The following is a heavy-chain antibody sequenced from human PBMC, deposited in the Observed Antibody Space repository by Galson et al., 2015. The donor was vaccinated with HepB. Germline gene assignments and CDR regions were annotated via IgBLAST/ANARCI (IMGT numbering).Heavy chain of an antibody. Sequence: SVKVSCKASGGTFSRYAISWVRQAPGQGLEWMGGIIPIFGSANYAQKFQGRVTISADESTSTASMELSSLRSEDTAVYYCAGDYYDNSDYYYYWGQGTLVTVSS. V-gene: IGHV1-69*13. CDR1: GGTFSRYA. J-gene: IGHJ4*02. CDR2: IIPIFGSA. CDR3: AGDYYDNSDYYYY. D-gene: IGHD3-22*01.